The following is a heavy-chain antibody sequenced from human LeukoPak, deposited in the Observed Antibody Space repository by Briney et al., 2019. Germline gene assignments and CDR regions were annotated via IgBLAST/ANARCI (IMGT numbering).Heavy chain of an antibody. CDR2: IWYDGSNK. D-gene: IGHD3-10*01. CDR1: GFTFSSYG. V-gene: IGHV3-33*01. CDR3: ARDRVGVFTMVRGVIMGTFDY. Sequence: PGRSLRLSCAASGFTFSSYGMHWVRQAPGKGLEWVAVIWYDGSNKYYADSVKGRFTISRDNSKNTLYLQMNSLRAEDTAVYYCARDRVGVFTMVRGVIMGTFDYWGQGTLVTVSS. J-gene: IGHJ4*02.